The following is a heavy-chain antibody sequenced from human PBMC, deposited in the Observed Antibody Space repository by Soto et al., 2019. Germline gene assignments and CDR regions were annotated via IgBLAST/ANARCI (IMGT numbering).Heavy chain of an antibody. CDR3: ARGVLEGSGPLRGAFDI. CDR2: ISPGGDAT. CDR1: GFSISSHF. V-gene: IGHV1-46*01. Sequence: ASVKVSCKASGFSISSHFMHWLRQAPGQGLEWLGIISPGGDATAYAKNFRGRVTITRDTSTSTVHLQLSGLRFDDTAVYYCARGVLEGSGPLRGAFDIWGQGTMVTVSS. J-gene: IGHJ3*02. D-gene: IGHD2-15*01.